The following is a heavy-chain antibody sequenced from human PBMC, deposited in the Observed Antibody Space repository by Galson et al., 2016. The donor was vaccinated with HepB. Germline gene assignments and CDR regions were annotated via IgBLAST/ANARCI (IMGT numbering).Heavy chain of an antibody. CDR3: ARDSGLCGPLGPFDL. Sequence: SLRLSCAASGFTFSDPYMSWIRQAPGKGLEWISYMSSSSRDTHYADSVKGRFTISRDNAKNSLYLQMNSLRAEDTAVYYCARDSGLCGPLGPFDLWGRGTLVTVSS. D-gene: IGHD5-12*01. J-gene: IGHJ2*01. CDR2: MSSSSRDT. CDR1: GFTFSDPY. V-gene: IGHV3-11*06.